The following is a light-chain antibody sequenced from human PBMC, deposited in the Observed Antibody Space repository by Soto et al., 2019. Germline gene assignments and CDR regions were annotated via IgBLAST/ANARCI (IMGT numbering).Light chain of an antibody. J-gene: IGKJ4*01. CDR1: QSVSTN. Sequence: EIEMTQSPATLSVSPGERATLSCRASQSVSTNLAWNQQKPGQAPRLLIYGASSRATGMPARFSGSGSGTEFTLTISSLQSEDFAVYYCQQYNIWPLAFGGGTKVEIK. CDR3: QQYNIWPLA. CDR2: GAS. V-gene: IGKV3-15*01.